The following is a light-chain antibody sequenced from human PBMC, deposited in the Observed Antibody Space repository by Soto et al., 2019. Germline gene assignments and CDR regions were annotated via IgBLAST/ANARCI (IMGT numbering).Light chain of an antibody. J-gene: IGKJ3*01. Sequence: EIVLTQSPGTLSLSPGERATLSCRASQSVSSRYLAWYQQKPGQAPRLLIYDASYRAPGIPDRFSGSGSGTGFTLTISRLLREDFAYYSCRQYRSSYTFGPGTNVDIK. CDR3: RQYRSSYT. V-gene: IGKV3-20*01. CDR2: DAS. CDR1: QSVSSRY.